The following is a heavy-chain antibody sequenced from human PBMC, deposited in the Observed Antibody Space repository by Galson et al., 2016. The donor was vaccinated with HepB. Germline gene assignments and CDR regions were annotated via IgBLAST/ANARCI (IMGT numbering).Heavy chain of an antibody. CDR2: ISSSSKYK. Sequence: SLRLSCAASGFTLSGYSMNWVRQAPGKGLEWVSSISSSSKYKYQADSLKGRFTGSRDYAKNSLYLQMNSLRAEHTAVYYCARLDDYASSHDQWARGTLVTVSS. D-gene: IGHD4-17*01. CDR1: GFTLSGYS. CDR3: ARLDDYASSHDQ. J-gene: IGHJ4*02. V-gene: IGHV3-21*01.